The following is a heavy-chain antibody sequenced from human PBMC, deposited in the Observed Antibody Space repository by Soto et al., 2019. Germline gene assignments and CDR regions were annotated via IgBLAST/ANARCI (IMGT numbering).Heavy chain of an antibody. CDR1: GFTFSSYE. D-gene: IGHD6-19*01. CDR3: ARVRWTFAGAVDPFDI. V-gene: IGHV3-48*03. Sequence: EVQLVESGGGLVQPGGSLRLSCAASGFTFSSYEMNWVRQAPGKGLEWVSYISSSGSTRYYADSVKGRFTVSRDNAKNSLYLQMNSLRAEDTALYYCARVRWTFAGAVDPFDIWGQGTMVTVSS. CDR2: ISSSGSTR. J-gene: IGHJ3*02.